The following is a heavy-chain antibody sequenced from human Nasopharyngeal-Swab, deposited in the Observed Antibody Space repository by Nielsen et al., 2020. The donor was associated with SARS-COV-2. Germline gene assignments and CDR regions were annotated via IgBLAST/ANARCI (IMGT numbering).Heavy chain of an antibody. CDR1: GYTFTSHY. CDR3: ARSYYDFWSGYLEYYYGMDV. J-gene: IGHJ6*02. D-gene: IGHD3-3*01. Sequence: ASVKVFCKASGYTFTSHYMHWVRQAPGQGLEWMGIINPSGGGTTYAQKFQGRVTMTRDTSTSTVYMELSSLRSEDTAVYYCARSYYDFWSGYLEYYYGMDVWGQGTTVTVSS. CDR2: INPSGGGT. V-gene: IGHV1-46*01.